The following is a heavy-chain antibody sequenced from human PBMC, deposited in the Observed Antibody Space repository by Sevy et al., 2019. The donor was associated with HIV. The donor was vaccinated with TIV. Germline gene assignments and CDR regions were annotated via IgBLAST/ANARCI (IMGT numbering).Heavy chain of an antibody. CDR2: INHIGST. J-gene: IGHJ4*02. V-gene: IGHV4-34*01. Sequence: SETLSLSCAVYGGSFSGFYWTWIRRPPGKGLEWIGEINHIGSTTYNPSLKSRVTISVDTSKNQFSLKLSSVTAADTAVYYCARGQWELYYWDQGIQVTVSS. CDR1: GGSFSGFY. CDR3: ARGQWELYY. D-gene: IGHD3-3*01.